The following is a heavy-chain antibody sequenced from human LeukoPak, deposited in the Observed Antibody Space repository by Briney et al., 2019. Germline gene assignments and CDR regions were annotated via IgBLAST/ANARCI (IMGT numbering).Heavy chain of an antibody. J-gene: IGHJ4*02. CDR1: GGTFSSYA. Sequence: ASVKVSCKASGGTFSSYAISWVRQAPGQGLEWMGGIIPIFGTVNYAQKFQGRVTITADESTSTAYMELSSLRSEDTAVYYCARAEDTAMATIPGYFDYWGQGTLVTVSS. V-gene: IGHV1-69*13. CDR2: IIPIFGTV. D-gene: IGHD5-18*01. CDR3: ARAEDTAMATIPGYFDY.